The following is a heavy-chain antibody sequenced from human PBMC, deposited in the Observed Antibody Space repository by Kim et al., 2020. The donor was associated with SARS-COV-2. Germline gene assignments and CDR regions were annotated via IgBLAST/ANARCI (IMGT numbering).Heavy chain of an antibody. V-gene: IGHV3-9*01. CDR3: AKDTIFGVVITLGGFDY. CDR1: GFTFDDYA. CDR2: ISWNSGSI. Sequence: GGSLRLSCAASGFTFDDYAMHWVRQAPGKGLEWVSGISWNSGSIGYAAAVKRRFIITRDNAKNFLLLLMNSLRAEDTALYYCAKDTIFGVVITLGGFDY. D-gene: IGHD3-3*01. J-gene: IGHJ4*01.